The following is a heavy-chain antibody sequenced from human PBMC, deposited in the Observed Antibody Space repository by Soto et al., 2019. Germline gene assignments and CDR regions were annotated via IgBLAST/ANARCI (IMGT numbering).Heavy chain of an antibody. J-gene: IGHJ4*02. V-gene: IGHV3-30*18. CDR1: GFIFSNYG. Sequence: QVQLVDSGGGVVQPGRSLRLSCAASGFIFSNYGMHWVRQATGKGLEWVALISNDGSKNYCEDSVKVRLIISRDNSKNTLYLEMNSLRAAETAVYYCAKVPLRPYYFDYGGQGTLVIVSS. D-gene: IGHD4-17*01. CDR2: ISNDGSKN. CDR3: AKVPLRPYYFDY.